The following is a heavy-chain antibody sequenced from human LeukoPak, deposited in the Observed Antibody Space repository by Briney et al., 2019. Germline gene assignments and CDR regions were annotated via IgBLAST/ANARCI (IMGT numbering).Heavy chain of an antibody. V-gene: IGHV2-5*02. J-gene: IGHJ5*02. D-gene: IGHD5-24*01. Sequence: SGPTLVNPTQTLTLTCTFSGFSLSTSGVGVGRIRQPPGKALEWLALIYWDDDKRYSPSLKSRLTITKDTSKNQVVLTMTNMDPVDTATYYCAHRRETHPETPSPWHWFDPWGQGTLVTVSS. CDR1: GFSLSTSGVG. CDR3: AHRRETHPETPSPWHWFDP. CDR2: IYWDDDK.